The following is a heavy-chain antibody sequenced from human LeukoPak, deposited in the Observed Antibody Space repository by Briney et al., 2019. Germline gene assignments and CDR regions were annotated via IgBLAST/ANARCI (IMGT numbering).Heavy chain of an antibody. Sequence: GASVTVSCKASGYTFTSYGISWVRQAPGQGLEWMGWISAYNGNTNYAQKLQGRVTTTTDTSTSTAYMELRSLRSDDTAVYYCARDLSETYYYDSSTDYWGQGTLVTVSS. J-gene: IGHJ4*02. D-gene: IGHD3-22*01. V-gene: IGHV1-18*01. CDR2: ISAYNGNT. CDR1: GYTFTSYG. CDR3: ARDLSETYYYDSSTDY.